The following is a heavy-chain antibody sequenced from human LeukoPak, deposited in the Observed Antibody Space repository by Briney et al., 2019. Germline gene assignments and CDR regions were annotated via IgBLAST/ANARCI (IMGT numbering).Heavy chain of an antibody. J-gene: IGHJ4*02. Sequence: SVKVSCKASGYTFTSYGISWVRQAPGQGFEWMGWISAYNGNTNYAQKLQGRVTMTTDTSTSTAYMELRSLRSDDTAVYYCARGAIDIVVVVAATFFDYWGQGTLVTVSS. CDR3: ARGAIDIVVVVAATFFDY. CDR1: GYTFTSYG. V-gene: IGHV1-18*01. D-gene: IGHD2-15*01. CDR2: ISAYNGNT.